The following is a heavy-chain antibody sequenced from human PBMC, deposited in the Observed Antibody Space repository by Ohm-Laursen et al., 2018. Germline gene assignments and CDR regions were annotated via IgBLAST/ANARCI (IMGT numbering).Heavy chain of an antibody. J-gene: IGHJ4*02. V-gene: IGHV1-8*01. CDR1: GYTFSTYA. Sequence: ASVKVSCKASGYTFSTYAIVWVRQAAGQGPEWMGWMNPTSGNTGYSGDTGYQHKFRGRITMTRDTSISTAYMELSGLTSEDTATYYCARAVRNQLVSDYWGQGTLVTVSS. CDR3: ARAVRNQLVSDY. CDR2: MNPTSGNTGYSGDT. D-gene: IGHD2-2*01.